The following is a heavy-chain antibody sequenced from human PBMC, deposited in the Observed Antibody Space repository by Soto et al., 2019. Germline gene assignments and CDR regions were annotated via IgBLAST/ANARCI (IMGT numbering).Heavy chain of an antibody. Sequence: SQTLSLTCAISGDSVSSNSAAWNWIRQSPSRGLEWLGRTYYRSKWYNDYAVSVKSRITINPDTSKNQFSLQLNSVTPEDTAVYYCARDYYDFWSGYYLGNYYGMEVWGQGTTVTVSS. CDR1: GDSVSSNSAA. CDR2: TYYRSKWYN. D-gene: IGHD3-3*01. CDR3: ARDYYDFWSGYYLGNYYGMEV. J-gene: IGHJ6*02. V-gene: IGHV6-1*01.